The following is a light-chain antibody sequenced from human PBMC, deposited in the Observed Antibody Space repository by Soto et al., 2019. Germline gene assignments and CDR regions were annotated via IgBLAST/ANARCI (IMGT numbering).Light chain of an antibody. J-gene: IGLJ1*01. V-gene: IGLV2-8*01. CDR1: SSGVGAYDY. CDR3: SSFAGSNNFPYV. Sequence: QSALTQPPSASGSPGQSVTISCTGTSSGVGAYDYVSWYQQHPGKAPKLMIYEINKRPSGVPDRFSGSKSGNTASLTVSGLQAEDEADYYCSSFAGSNNFPYVFGTGTKLHRP. CDR2: EIN.